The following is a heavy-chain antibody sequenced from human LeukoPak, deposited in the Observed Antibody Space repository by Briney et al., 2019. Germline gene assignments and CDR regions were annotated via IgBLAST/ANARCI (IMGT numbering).Heavy chain of an antibody. Sequence: GGSLRLSCAASGFTFSSSAMSWVRQAPGKGLEWVSAISGSGGSTYYADSVKGRFTISRDNSKNTLYLQMNSLRAEDTAVYYCAKGFEFYSSGWYYFDYWGQGTLVTVSS. D-gene: IGHD6-19*01. CDR2: ISGSGGST. J-gene: IGHJ4*02. V-gene: IGHV3-23*01. CDR3: AKGFEFYSSGWYYFDY. CDR1: GFTFSSSA.